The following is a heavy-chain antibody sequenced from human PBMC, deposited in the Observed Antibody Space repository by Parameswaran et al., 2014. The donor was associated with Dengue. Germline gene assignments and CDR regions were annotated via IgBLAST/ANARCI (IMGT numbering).Heavy chain of an antibody. CDR2: ISYDGSNK. CDR3: AKDLGVYYVSDYYGMDV. J-gene: IGHJ6*02. V-gene: IGHV3-30*18. Sequence: WIRQPPGKGLEWVAVISYDGSNKYYADSVKGRFTISRDNSKNTLYLQMNSLRAEDTAVYYCAKDLGVYYVSDYYGMDVWGQGTTVTVSS. D-gene: IGHD3-16*01.